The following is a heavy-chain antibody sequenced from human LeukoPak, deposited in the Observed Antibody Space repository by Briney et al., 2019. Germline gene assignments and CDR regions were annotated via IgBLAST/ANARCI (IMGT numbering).Heavy chain of an antibody. D-gene: IGHD3-3*01. J-gene: IGHJ5*02. CDR3: ARSVFWSGTNWFDP. V-gene: IGHV4-59*01. CDR2: IYYSGST. CDR1: GGSISSYY. Sequence: SETLSLTCTVSGGSISSYYWSWIRQPPGKGLEWIGYIYYSGSTNDNPSLKSRVTISVDTSKNQFSLKLSSVTAADTAVYYCARSVFWSGTNWFDPWGQGTLVTVSS.